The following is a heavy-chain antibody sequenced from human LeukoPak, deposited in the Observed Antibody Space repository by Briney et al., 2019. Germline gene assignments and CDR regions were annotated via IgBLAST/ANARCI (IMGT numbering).Heavy chain of an antibody. Sequence: SETLSLTCTVSGGSISSYYWSWIRQPPGKGLEWIGYIYYSGSTNYNPSLKSRVTISVDTSKNQFSLKLSSVTAADTAVYYCARGQFGITGTLYYYYYMDVWGKGTTVTVSS. V-gene: IGHV4-59*12. J-gene: IGHJ6*03. CDR3: ARGQFGITGTLYYYYYMDV. CDR2: IYYSGST. D-gene: IGHD1-7*01. CDR1: GGSISSYY.